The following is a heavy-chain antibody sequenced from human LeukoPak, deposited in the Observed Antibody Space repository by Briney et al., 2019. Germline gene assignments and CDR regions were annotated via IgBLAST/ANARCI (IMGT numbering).Heavy chain of an antibody. D-gene: IGHD3-10*01. V-gene: IGHV3-21*01. CDR2: ISSGSTSI. CDR1: GFTFSSYS. CDR3: ARHTGPYYGSGSYGLDV. J-gene: IGHJ6*02. Sequence: KPGGSLRLSCAASGFTFSSYSMNWVRQAPGKGLEWVSSISSGSTSIYYADSVKGRFTISRDNAKNSLYLQMSSLRAEDTAAYYCARHTGPYYGSGSYGLDVWGQGTTVTVSS.